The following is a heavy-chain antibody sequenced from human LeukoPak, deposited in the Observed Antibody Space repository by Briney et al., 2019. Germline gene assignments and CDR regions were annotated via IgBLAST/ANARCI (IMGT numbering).Heavy chain of an antibody. J-gene: IGHJ6*02. CDR2: IIPIFGTA. D-gene: IGHD1-26*01. CDR3: ARAPYAGAFSYYGMDV. CDR1: GGTFSSYA. V-gene: IGHV1-69*13. Sequence: GASVTVSCTASGGTFSSYAISWVRQAPGQGFEWMGGIIPIFGTANYAQKFQGRVTITANESTSTAYMELSSLRSEDTAVYYCARAPYAGAFSYYGMDVWGQGTTVTVSS.